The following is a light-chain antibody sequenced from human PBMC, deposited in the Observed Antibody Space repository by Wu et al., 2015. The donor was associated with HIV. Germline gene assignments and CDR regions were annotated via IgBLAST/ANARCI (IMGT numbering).Light chain of an antibody. V-gene: IGKV1-5*03. J-gene: IGKJ1*01. CDR2: RAS. CDR1: QSITSW. Sequence: DIQMTQSPSTLSASVGDRVTITCRASQSITSWLAWYQQKPGKAPKLLIYRASSLETGVPSRFSGSGSGTEFTLTISSLQPADFATYYCQQYDTFSRMFGQGTKVEIK. CDR3: QQYDTFSRM.